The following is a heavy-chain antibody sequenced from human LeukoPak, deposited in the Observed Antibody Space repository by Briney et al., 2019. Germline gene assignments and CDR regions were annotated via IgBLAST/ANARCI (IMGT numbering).Heavy chain of an antibody. V-gene: IGHV1-2*06. CDR1: GYTFTGYY. J-gene: IGHJ4*02. D-gene: IGHD2-8*02. CDR2: INPNSGGT. Sequence: ASVKVSCKASGYTFTGYYIHWVRQAPGQGLEWMGRINPNSGGTNYAQKFQGRVTMTRDTSISTAYMELSRLRSDDTAVYYCARAGSRLTGNFDYWGQGTLVTVSS. CDR3: ARAGSRLTGNFDY.